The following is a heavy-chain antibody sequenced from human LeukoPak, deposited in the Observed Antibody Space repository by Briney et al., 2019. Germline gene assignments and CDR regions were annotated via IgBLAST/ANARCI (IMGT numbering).Heavy chain of an antibody. Sequence: GASVKVSCKPSGYTFTAYYIHWVRQAPGQGLEWMGWINPKNGGTKYAQSFQGRFTMTTDTSTSTVYMELSTLGSDDTAVYYCARDPSHYYYTDVWGKGTTVTVSS. CDR1: GYTFTAYY. CDR2: INPKNGGT. CDR3: ARDPSHYYYTDV. V-gene: IGHV1-2*02. J-gene: IGHJ6*03.